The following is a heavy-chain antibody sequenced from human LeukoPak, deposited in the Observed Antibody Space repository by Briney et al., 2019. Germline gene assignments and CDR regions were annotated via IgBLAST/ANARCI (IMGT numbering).Heavy chain of an antibody. CDR1: GFTFSSYA. J-gene: IGHJ4*02. CDR3: ARDDSSGYYPTLRYYFDY. Sequence: GGSLRLSCAASGFTFSSYAMHWVRQAPGKGLEWAAVISYDGSNKYYADSVKGRFTISRDNSKNTLYLQMNSLRAEDTAVYYCARDDSSGYYPTLRYYFDYWGQGTLVTVSS. CDR2: ISYDGSNK. D-gene: IGHD3-22*01. V-gene: IGHV3-30-3*01.